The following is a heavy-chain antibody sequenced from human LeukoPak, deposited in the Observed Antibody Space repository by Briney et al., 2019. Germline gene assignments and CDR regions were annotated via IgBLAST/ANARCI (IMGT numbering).Heavy chain of an antibody. CDR1: GFTFSSYA. CDR2: ISGSGGST. Sequence: PGGSLRLSCAASGFTFSSYAMSWVRQAPGKGLEWVSAISGSGGSTYYADSVKGRFTISRDNSKNTLYLQMNSLRAEDTAVYYCAKNGGGYCSSTSCPIDYWGQGTLVTVSS. J-gene: IGHJ4*02. CDR3: AKNGGGYCSSTSCPIDY. D-gene: IGHD2-2*01. V-gene: IGHV3-23*01.